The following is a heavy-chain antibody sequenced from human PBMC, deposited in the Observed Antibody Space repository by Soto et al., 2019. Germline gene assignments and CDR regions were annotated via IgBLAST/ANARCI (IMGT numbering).Heavy chain of an antibody. Sequence: TSETLSLTCTVSGGSISSYYWSWIRQPPGKGLEWIGYIYYSGSTNYNPSLKSRVTISVDTSKNQFSLKLSSVTAADTAVYYCARWGSYDSSGYYSPHYFDYWGQGTLVTVSS. D-gene: IGHD3-22*01. CDR2: IYYSGST. J-gene: IGHJ4*02. CDR1: GGSISSYY. V-gene: IGHV4-59*08. CDR3: ARWGSYDSSGYYSPHYFDY.